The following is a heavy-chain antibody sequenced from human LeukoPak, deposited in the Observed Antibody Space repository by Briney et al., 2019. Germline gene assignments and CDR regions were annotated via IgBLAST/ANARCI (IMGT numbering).Heavy chain of an antibody. Sequence: PGGSLRLSCAASGFTFSDHYMNWNRQAPGKGLEWISYISSSDSTIYYADSVKGRFTISRDNADNSLYLQMNSLRAEDTALYYCAWMAAAYDFDYWGQGILVTVSS. V-gene: IGHV3-11*01. D-gene: IGHD6-25*01. J-gene: IGHJ4*02. CDR1: GFTFSDHY. CDR3: AWMAAAYDFDY. CDR2: ISSSDSTI.